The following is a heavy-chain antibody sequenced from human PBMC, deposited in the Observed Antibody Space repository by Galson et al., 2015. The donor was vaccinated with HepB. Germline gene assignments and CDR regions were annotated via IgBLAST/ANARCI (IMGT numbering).Heavy chain of an antibody. CDR3: AYGVDV. V-gene: IGHV6-1*01. CDR1: GDSVSSNSAV. Sequence: CAISGDSVSSNSAVWNWIRQFPSRGLEWLGRTYYRSRWYNDYAVSVKSRISINADTSKNQVSLQLNSVTPDDTAVYYCAYGVDVWGQGTRVTVS. J-gene: IGHJ6*02. CDR2: TYYRSRWYN.